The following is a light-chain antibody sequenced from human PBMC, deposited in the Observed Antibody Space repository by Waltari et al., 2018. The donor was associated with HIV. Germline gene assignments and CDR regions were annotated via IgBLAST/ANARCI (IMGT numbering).Light chain of an antibody. CDR3: QQYNSYSRT. CDR2: KAS. Sequence: DIHMTQSLSTLSTSVGHRITITCRASQSISSWLAWYQQKPGKAPKLLIYKASSLESGVTSRFSGSGSGTEFTLTISSLQPDYFATYYCQQYNSYSRTFGQGTKVEIK. V-gene: IGKV1-5*03. CDR1: QSISSW. J-gene: IGKJ1*01.